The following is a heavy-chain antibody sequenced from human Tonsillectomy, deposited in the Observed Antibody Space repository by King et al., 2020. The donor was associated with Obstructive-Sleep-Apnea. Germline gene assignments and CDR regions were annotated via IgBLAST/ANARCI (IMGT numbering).Heavy chain of an antibody. D-gene: IGHD6-13*01. CDR1: GGSFSDFY. CDR2: INHSGST. CDR3: ARLMAAAGTNYYYDMDV. V-gene: IGHV4-34*01. Sequence: VQLPQWGAGLLKPSETLSLTCAVYGGSFSDFYWSWIRQPPGKGLEWIGEINHSGSTNYNPSLKSRVTISADTSKIQFSLKLSSVTAADTAAYYCARLMAAAGTNYYYDMDVWGQGTTVTVSS. J-gene: IGHJ6*02.